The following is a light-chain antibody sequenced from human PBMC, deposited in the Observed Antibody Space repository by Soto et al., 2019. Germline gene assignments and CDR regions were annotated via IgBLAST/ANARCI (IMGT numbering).Light chain of an antibody. CDR3: QQYDSFPPT. J-gene: IGKJ5*01. Sequence: VICLPQSPSLISESTVDRFTISYQMNQGSSSYLAWYQQKPGKAPEVLIYAASTWQTGIPSRFSGSGSGTDFTLTISCLQSEDFAAYYCQQYDSFPPTFGQGTRLEI. CDR1: QGSSSY. V-gene: IGKV1D-8*01. CDR2: AAS.